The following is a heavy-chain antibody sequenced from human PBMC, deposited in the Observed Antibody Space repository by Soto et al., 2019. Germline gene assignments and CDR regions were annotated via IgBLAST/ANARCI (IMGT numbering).Heavy chain of an antibody. J-gene: IGHJ6*02. V-gene: IGHV4-34*01. D-gene: IGHD3-10*01. Sequence: QVQLQQWGAGLLKPSETLSLTCAVYGGSFSGYYWSWIRQPPRKGLEWIGEINHSGSTNYNPSLKRRVTISVYTSKNQFSVKVSSVTAADTAVYYCARSSYYGSGRSYYYCGRDVWGQGTTVTVSS. CDR1: GGSFSGYY. CDR3: ARSSYYGSGRSYYYCGRDV. CDR2: INHSGST.